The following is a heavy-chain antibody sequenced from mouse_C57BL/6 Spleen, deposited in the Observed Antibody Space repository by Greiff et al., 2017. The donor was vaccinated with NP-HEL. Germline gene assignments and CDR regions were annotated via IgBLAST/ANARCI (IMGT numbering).Heavy chain of an antibody. CDR2: ISSGSSTI. CDR1: GFTFSDYG. Sequence: EVMLVESGGGLVKPGGSLKLSCAASGFTFSDYGMHWVRQAPEKGLEWVAYISSGSSTIYYADTVKGRFTISRDNAKNTLFLQMTSLRSEDTAMYYCARREYGSYWYFDVWGTGTTVTVSS. CDR3: ARREYGSYWYFDV. J-gene: IGHJ1*03. V-gene: IGHV5-17*01. D-gene: IGHD1-1*01.